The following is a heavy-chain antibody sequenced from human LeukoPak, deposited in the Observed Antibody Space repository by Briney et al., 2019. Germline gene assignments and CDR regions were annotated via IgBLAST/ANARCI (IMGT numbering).Heavy chain of an antibody. CDR3: ARDLSFDY. V-gene: IGHV3-30-3*01. CDR1: GFTFSSYA. CDR2: ISYDGSNK. Sequence: GRSLSLSCAASGFTFSSYAMHWVRQAPGKGLEWVAVISYDGSNKYYADSVKGRFTISRDNSKNTLYLQMNSLRAEDTAVYYCARDLSFDYWGQGTLVTVSS. J-gene: IGHJ4*02.